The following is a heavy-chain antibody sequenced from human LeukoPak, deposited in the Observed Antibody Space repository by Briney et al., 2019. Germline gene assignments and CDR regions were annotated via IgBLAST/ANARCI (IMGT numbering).Heavy chain of an antibody. CDR2: MKPNSGNT. D-gene: IGHD3-22*01. Sequence: GASLKGSCKASGYTFTSYDINWGRQATGQGLEWIGWMKPNSGNTGYAQKFQGRVTMTRNTSISTAYMELSSLRSEDTAVYYCARGLGIVVVMKFDPWGQGTLVTVSS. J-gene: IGHJ5*02. CDR3: ARGLGIVVVMKFDP. V-gene: IGHV1-8*01. CDR1: GYTFTSYD.